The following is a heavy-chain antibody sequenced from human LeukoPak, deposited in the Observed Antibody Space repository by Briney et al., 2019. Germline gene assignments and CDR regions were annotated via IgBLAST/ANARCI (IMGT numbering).Heavy chain of an antibody. Sequence: PGGSLRLSCAASGFTFTNHWMHWVRQAPGKGLVWVSRIRPDGRETNHADSVKGRFTTSRDNAKNTLYLQMNSLGAEDTAVYYCGKTTTGYSSGRYPGWPVDYWGQGTLVTVSS. J-gene: IGHJ4*02. V-gene: IGHV3-74*01. CDR2: IRPDGRET. CDR1: GFTFTNHW. CDR3: GKTTTGYSSGRYPGWPVDY. D-gene: IGHD6-19*01.